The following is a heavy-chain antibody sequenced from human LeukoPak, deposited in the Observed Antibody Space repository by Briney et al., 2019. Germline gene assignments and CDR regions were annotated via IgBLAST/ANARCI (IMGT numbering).Heavy chain of an antibody. CDR3: ARNFGSQQFDY. J-gene: IGHJ4*02. D-gene: IGHD1/OR15-1a*01. V-gene: IGHV3-7*01. Sequence: GGSLRLSCAASGFTFRTYWMDWVRQAPEKGLEWVANIKQDGSVKNYADSVKGRFTISRDNTKNSLYLEMNSLRGEDTAVYYCARNFGSQQFDYWGQGTLVTVSS. CDR1: GFTFRTYW. CDR2: IKQDGSVK.